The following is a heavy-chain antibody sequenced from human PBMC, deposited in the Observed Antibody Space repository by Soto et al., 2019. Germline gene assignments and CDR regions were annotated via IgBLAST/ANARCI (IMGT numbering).Heavy chain of an antibody. Sequence: ASVKVSCKASGYTFTSYGISWVRQAPGQGLEWMGWISAYNGNTNYAQKLQGRVTMTTDTSTSTAYMELRSLRSDDTAVYYCARGAADYDFWSGYYNFDYWGQGPLVTVYS. J-gene: IGHJ4*02. D-gene: IGHD3-3*01. CDR2: ISAYNGNT. CDR1: GYTFTSYG. CDR3: ARGAADYDFWSGYYNFDY. V-gene: IGHV1-18*04.